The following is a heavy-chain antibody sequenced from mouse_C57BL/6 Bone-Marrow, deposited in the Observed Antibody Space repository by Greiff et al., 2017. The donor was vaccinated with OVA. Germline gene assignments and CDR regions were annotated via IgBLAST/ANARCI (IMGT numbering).Heavy chain of an antibody. D-gene: IGHD2-4*01. CDR3: ADASHDHVDY. V-gene: IGHV6-3*01. CDR2: IRLKSDNYAT. CDR1: GFTFSNYW. Sequence: EVLLVESGGGLVQPGGSMKLSCVASGFTFSNYWMNWVRQSPEKGLEWVAQIRLKSDNYATHYAESVKGRFTISRDDSKSSVYMQMNNLRAEDTGICCCADASHDHVDYWGQGTTLTVSS. J-gene: IGHJ2*01.